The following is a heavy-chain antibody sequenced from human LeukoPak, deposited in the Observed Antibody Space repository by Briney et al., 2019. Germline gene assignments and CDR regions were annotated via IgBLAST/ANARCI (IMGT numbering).Heavy chain of an antibody. V-gene: IGHV4-31*03. CDR3: ARAGDSSGYYSIYYFDY. CDR2: ISNSGST. D-gene: IGHD3-22*01. J-gene: IGHJ4*02. Sequence: PSETLSLTCTVSGGSINSGGYYWSWIRQHPGTGLEWIGYISNSGSTNYNPSLKSRVTISVDTPRNQFSLKLSSVTAADTAVYYCARAGDSSGYYSIYYFDYWGQGTLVTVSS. CDR1: GGSINSGGYY.